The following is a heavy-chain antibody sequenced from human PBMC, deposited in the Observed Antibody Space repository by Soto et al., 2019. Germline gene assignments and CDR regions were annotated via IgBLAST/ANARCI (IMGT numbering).Heavy chain of an antibody. Sequence: EVQLVESGGGLVKPGGSLRLSCAASGFTFSNAWMNWVRQAPGKGLEWVGCIKSKTDGGTTDYAAPVKGRFTISRDDSKNTLYLQMNSLKTEDTAVYYCSNWNYHPFDYWGQGTLVTVSS. CDR1: GFTFSNAW. J-gene: IGHJ4*02. V-gene: IGHV3-15*07. CDR2: IKSKTDGGTT. CDR3: SNWNYHPFDY. D-gene: IGHD1-7*01.